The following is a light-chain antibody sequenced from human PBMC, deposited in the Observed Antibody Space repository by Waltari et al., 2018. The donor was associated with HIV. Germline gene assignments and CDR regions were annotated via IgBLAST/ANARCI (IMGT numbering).Light chain of an antibody. CDR1: SLDLGLYDF. J-gene: IGLJ3*02. CDR3: TSHTLTRTLL. CDR2: GFD. V-gene: IGLV2-14*01. Sequence: HSALTQPASMSGSPGQSITISCTGSSLDLGLYDFVSWYKHLPNTAPQLIIYGFDRRPPGIPSRFSASKSGDVASLTISGLQAEDEADYYCTSHTLTRTLLFGGGTRLTVL.